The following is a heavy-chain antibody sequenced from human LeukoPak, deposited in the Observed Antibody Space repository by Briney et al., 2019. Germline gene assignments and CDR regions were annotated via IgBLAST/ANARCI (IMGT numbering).Heavy chain of an antibody. CDR2: ISSSSSYI. Sequence: GGSLRLSCAASGFTFSSYAMSWVRQAPGKGLEWVSSISSSSSYIYYADSVKGRFTISRDNAKNSLYLQMNSLRAEDTAVYYCARAPGVRGYPTTLDYWGQGTLVTVSS. CDR1: GFTFSSYA. J-gene: IGHJ4*02. D-gene: IGHD3-10*01. V-gene: IGHV3-21*01. CDR3: ARAPGVRGYPTTLDY.